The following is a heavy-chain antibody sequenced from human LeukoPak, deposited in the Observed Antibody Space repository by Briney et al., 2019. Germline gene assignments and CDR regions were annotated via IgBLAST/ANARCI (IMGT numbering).Heavy chain of an antibody. Sequence: GASVKVSCKASGYTFTSYDINWVRQATGQGLEWMGWMNPNSGNTGYAQKSQGRVTMTRNTSISTAYMELRSLRSDDTAVYYCARDRGELLPHYYYYMDVWGKGTTVTVSS. D-gene: IGHD1-26*01. J-gene: IGHJ6*03. CDR2: MNPNSGNT. CDR3: ARDRGELLPHYYYYMDV. V-gene: IGHV1-8*01. CDR1: GYTFTSYD.